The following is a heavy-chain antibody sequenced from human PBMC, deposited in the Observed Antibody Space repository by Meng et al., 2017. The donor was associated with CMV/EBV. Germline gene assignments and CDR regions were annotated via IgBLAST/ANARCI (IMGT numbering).Heavy chain of an antibody. CDR2: INHSGST. V-gene: IGHV4-34*01. CDR1: GGSFSGYY. J-gene: IGHJ6*02. Sequence: GSLRLSCAVYGGSFSGYYWSWIRQPPRKGLEWIGEINHSGSTNYNSSLKSRVTISVDTSKNQFSLKLSSVTAADTAVYYCARAFVDTAMVDYYYGMDVWGQGTTVTVSS. CDR3: ARAFVDTAMVDYYYGMDV. D-gene: IGHD5-18*01.